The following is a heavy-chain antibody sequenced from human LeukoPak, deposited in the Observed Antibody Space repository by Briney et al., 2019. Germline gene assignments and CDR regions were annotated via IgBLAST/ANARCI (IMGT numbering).Heavy chain of an antibody. CDR2: IHNSGST. J-gene: IGHJ4*02. Sequence: PSETLSLTCTVSGGSISTYYWTWIRQPAGKGLEWIGRIHNSGSTRYNPSLKSRVTMSLDTSKNQFSLNLGSVTAADTAVYYCARDVSPGCWGQGTLVIVSS. D-gene: IGHD5/OR15-5a*01. CDR3: ARDVSPGC. CDR1: GGSISTYY. V-gene: IGHV4-4*07.